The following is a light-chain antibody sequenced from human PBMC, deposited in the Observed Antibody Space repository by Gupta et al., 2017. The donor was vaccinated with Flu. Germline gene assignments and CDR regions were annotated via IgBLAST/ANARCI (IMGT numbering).Light chain of an antibody. CDR3: SSYAGSNNLV. V-gene: IGLV2-8*01. J-gene: IGLJ2*01. CDR2: EVS. CDR1: SSDVGGYNY. Sequence: SCTGTSSDVGGYNYVSWYQQHPGKAPKLMIYEVSKRPSGVPDRFSGSKSGNTASLTVSGLQAEDEADYYCSSYAGSNNLVFGGGTKLTVL.